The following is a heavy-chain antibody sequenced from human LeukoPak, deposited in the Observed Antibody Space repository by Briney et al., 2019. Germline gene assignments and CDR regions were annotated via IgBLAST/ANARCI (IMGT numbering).Heavy chain of an antibody. CDR1: GGSFSGYY. D-gene: IGHD3-10*01. CDR2: INHSGST. J-gene: IGHJ3*02. Sequence: SETLSLTCAVYGGSFSGYYWSWIRQPPGKGLEWIGDINHSGSTNYNPSFKSRVTISVDTSKNQFSLKLSSVTAADTAVYYCARHVLLWFGELFPGAFDIWGQGTMVTVSS. CDR3: ARHVLLWFGELFPGAFDI. V-gene: IGHV4-34*01.